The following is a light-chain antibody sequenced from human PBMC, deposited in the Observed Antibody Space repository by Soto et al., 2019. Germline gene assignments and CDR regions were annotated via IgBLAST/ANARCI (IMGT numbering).Light chain of an antibody. J-gene: IGKJ2*01. CDR1: QSISTW. V-gene: IGKV1-5*01. Sequence: DIQMTQSPSTLSASVGDTVTISCRASQSISTWLAWYQQKPGKAPNLLIYETSTLKSGVPSRFRGSGSGTEFTLTISGLQTDDFATYYCQQYKGYSGTFGQGTKLEIK. CDR3: QQYKGYSGT. CDR2: ETS.